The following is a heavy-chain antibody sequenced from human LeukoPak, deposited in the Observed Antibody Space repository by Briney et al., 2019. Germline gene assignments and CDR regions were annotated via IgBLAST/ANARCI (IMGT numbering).Heavy chain of an antibody. CDR2: IYYSGST. Sequence: SETLSLTCAVSGGSISSSNYFWDWIRQPPGKGLEWIGSIYYSGSTYYNPSLKSRVTISVDTSKNQFSLKLSSVTAADTAVYYCARDPARFYCSGGSCLHYWGQGTLVTVSS. J-gene: IGHJ4*02. D-gene: IGHD2-15*01. CDR3: ARDPARFYCSGGSCLHY. V-gene: IGHV4-39*07. CDR1: GGSISSSNYF.